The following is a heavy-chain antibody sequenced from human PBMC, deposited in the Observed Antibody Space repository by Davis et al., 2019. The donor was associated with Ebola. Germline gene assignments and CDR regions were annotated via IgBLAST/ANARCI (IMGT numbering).Heavy chain of an antibody. CDR2: IIPILGIA. D-gene: IGHD6-13*01. J-gene: IGHJ4*02. Sequence: SVKVSCKASGGTFSSYAISWVRQAPGQGLEWMGGIIPILGIANYAQKFQGRVTITADKSTSTAYMELSSLRSEDTAVYYCARGSGIAAAGTEFDYWGQGTLVTVSS. CDR1: GGTFSSYA. CDR3: ARGSGIAAAGTEFDY. V-gene: IGHV1-69*10.